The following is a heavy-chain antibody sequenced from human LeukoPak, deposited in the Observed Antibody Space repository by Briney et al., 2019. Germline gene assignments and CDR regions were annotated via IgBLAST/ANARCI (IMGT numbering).Heavy chain of an antibody. CDR1: GGSISSGDYY. CDR2: IYYSGST. V-gene: IGHV4-30-4*01. J-gene: IGHJ6*02. CDR3: ARTGSGSYLYYYYGMDV. Sequence: PSETLSLTCIVSGGSISSGDYYWSWIRQPPGKGLEWIGYIYYSGSTYYNPSLKSRVTISVDTSKNQFSLKLSSVTAADTAVYYCARTGSGSYLYYYYGMDVWGQGTTVTVSS. D-gene: IGHD3-10*01.